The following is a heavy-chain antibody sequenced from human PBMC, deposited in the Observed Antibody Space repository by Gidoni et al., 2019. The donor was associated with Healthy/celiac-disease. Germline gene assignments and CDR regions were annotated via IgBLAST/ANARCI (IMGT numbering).Heavy chain of an antibody. CDR1: GGSFSGYY. Sequence: VQLQQRGAGLLKPSETLSLTCAVHGGSFSGYYWSWIRHPPGKGLEGIGNINHRRSTNYNPSLRSRVTISVDTSKNRFSLKLSCVTAADTAVYYCARVGVVAANNWFDPWGQGTLVTVSS. CDR2: INHRRST. V-gene: IGHV4-34*01. CDR3: ARVGVVAANNWFDP. D-gene: IGHD2-15*01. J-gene: IGHJ5*02.